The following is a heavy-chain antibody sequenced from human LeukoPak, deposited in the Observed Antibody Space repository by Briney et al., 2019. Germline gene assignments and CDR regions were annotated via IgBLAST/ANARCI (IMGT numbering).Heavy chain of an antibody. CDR3: ARNYGYCSSTSCSRAFDI. D-gene: IGHD2-2*01. CDR2: FDPEDGET. J-gene: IGHJ3*02. V-gene: IGHV1-24*01. CDR1: GYTLTELS. Sequence: ASVKVSCKVSGYTLTELSMHWVRQAPGKGLEWKGGFDPEDGETIYAQKFQGRVTMTEDTSTDTAYMELSSLRSEDTAVYYCARNYGYCSSTSCSRAFDIWGQGTMVTVSS.